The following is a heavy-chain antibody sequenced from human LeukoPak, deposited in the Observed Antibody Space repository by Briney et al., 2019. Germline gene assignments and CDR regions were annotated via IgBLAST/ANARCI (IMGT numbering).Heavy chain of an antibody. J-gene: IGHJ5*02. Sequence: GGSLRLSCAASGFTFSSYWMDWARQAPGKGLEWAASINHNGNVNYYVDSVKGRFTISRDNAKNSLYLQMNSLRAEDTAVYYCARDYTGYFPWGQGTLVIVSS. D-gene: IGHD3-9*01. CDR3: ARDYTGYFP. CDR2: INHNGNVN. CDR1: GFTFSSYW. V-gene: IGHV3-7*03.